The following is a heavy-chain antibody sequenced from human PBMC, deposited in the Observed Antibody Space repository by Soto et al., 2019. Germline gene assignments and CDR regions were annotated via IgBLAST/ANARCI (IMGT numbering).Heavy chain of an antibody. Sequence: GGSLRLSCAASGFTFSSYAMHWVRQAPGKGLEWVAVISYDGSNKYYADSVKGRFTISRDNSKNTLYLQMNSLRAEDTAVYYCARSSKIVVVIWDDWTFDYWGQGTLVTVSS. CDR3: ARSSKIVVVIWDDWTFDY. CDR1: GFTFSSYA. J-gene: IGHJ4*02. CDR2: ISYDGSNK. V-gene: IGHV3-30-3*01. D-gene: IGHD3-22*01.